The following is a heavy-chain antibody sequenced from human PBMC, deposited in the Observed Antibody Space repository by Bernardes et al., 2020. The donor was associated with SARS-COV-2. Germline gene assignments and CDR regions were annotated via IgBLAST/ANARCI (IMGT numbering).Heavy chain of an antibody. CDR3: ARYHLDYYSDY. D-gene: IGHD3-9*01. CDR1: GFTFSNYA. CDR2: ISRSGCNT. J-gene: IGHJ4*02. V-gene: IGHV3-23*01. Sequence: GGSLRLSCSASGFTFSNYAMSWVRQAPGKGLEWVSSISRSGCNTFFADSVKGRFTISRDNSKNTLYVQMNNLRADDTAVYYCARYHLDYYSDYWGQGTLVTVAS.